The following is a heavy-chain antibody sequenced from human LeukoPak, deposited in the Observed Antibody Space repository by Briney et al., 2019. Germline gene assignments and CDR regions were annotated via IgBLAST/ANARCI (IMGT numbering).Heavy chain of an antibody. V-gene: IGHV3-13*01. CDR1: GFTFSSYD. CDR3: ARASDILTGFDY. J-gene: IGHJ4*02. Sequence: GGSLRLSCAASGFTFSSYDMHWVSQATGKGLEWVSAIGTAGDTYYPGSVKGRFTISRENAKNSLYLQMNSLRAGDTAVYYCARASDILTGFDYWGQGTLVTVSS. CDR2: IGTAGDT. D-gene: IGHD3-9*01.